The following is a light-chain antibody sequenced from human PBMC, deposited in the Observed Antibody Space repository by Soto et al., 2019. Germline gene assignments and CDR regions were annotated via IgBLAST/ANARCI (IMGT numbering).Light chain of an antibody. Sequence: DIQMTQSPSTLSASVGDRVTITCRASQSISSWLAWYQQKPGKAPKLLIYKASSLESGVPSRFSGSGSGTEFTLTISSLQADDFATYYCQQYNNYPWTFGQGTKVELK. V-gene: IGKV1-5*03. CDR1: QSISSW. CDR3: QQYNNYPWT. J-gene: IGKJ1*01. CDR2: KAS.